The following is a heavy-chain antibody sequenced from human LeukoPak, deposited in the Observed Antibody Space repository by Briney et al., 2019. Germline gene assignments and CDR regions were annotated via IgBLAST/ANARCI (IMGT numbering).Heavy chain of an antibody. CDR2: IKSQTGGGTT. D-gene: IGHD5-18*01. J-gene: IGHJ4*02. V-gene: IGHV3-15*01. CDR3: TTGTWIQLWLADY. CDR1: GFTFTNAC. Sequence: PGGSLRLSCTGSGFTFTNACISWVRLAPRKGLEWVGHIKSQTGGGTTDYAAPVKGRFTISRDDSKNTLYLQMNSLKSEDTAVYYCTTGTWIQLWLADYWGQGTLVTVSS.